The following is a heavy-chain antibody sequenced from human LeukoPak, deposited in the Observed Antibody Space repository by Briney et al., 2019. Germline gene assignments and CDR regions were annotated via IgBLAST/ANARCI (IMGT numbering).Heavy chain of an antibody. J-gene: IGHJ4*02. V-gene: IGHV1-2*02. CDR2: INPRNADT. CDR1: GYTFTDYY. Sequence: ASVKVSCKASGYTFTDYYMHWVRQAPGQRLDWMGWINPRNADTNYAQNFQGRVSMTRDTSIGTAYMELSRLRSDDTAIYYCARSLVTTGPRHLDCWGQGTPVTVSP. D-gene: IGHD4-17*01. CDR3: ARSLVTTGPRHLDC.